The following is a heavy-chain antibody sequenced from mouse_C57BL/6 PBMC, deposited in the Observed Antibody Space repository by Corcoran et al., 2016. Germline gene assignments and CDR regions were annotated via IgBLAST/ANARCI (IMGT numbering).Heavy chain of an antibody. J-gene: IGHJ3*01. CDR2: ILPGSGST. CDR3: ARPYYSNYEFAY. V-gene: IGHV1-9*01. CDR1: GYTFTGYW. Sequence: QVQLQQSGAELMKPGASVKLSCKATGYTFTGYWIEWVKQRPGHGLEWIGEILPGSGSTNYNEKFKGKATFTADTSSNTAYMQLSSLTTEDSASYYWARPYYSNYEFAYWGQGTLVTVSA. D-gene: IGHD2-5*01.